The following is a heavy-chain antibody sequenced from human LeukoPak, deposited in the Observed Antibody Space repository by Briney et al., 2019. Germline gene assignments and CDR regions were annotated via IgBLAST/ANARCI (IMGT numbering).Heavy chain of an antibody. CDR2: IYYSGST. J-gene: IGHJ3*02. CDR3: AREDYDILTGATDAFDI. V-gene: IGHV4-59*01. CDR1: GASISSYY. Sequence: SETLSLTCTVSGASISSYYWSWIRQPPGKGLEWIGYIYYSGSTNYNPSLKSRVTISVDTSKNQFSLKLSSVTAADTAVYYCAREDYDILTGATDAFDIWGQGTMVTVSS. D-gene: IGHD3-9*01.